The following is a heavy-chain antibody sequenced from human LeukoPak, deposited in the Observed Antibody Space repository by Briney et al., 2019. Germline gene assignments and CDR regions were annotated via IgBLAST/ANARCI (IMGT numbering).Heavy chain of an antibody. Sequence: PSETLSLTCAVYGGSFSGYYWSWLRQPPGKGLEWIGEINHSGSTNYNPSLKSRVTISVDTSKNQFSLKLSSVTAADTAVYYCAVFSSGWYGEFDYWGQGTLVTVSS. CDR3: AVFSSGWYGEFDY. CDR2: INHSGST. CDR1: GGSFSGYY. J-gene: IGHJ4*02. D-gene: IGHD6-19*01. V-gene: IGHV4-34*01.